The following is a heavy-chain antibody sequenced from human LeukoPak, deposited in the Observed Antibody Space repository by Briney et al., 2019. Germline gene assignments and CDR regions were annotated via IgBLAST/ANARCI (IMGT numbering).Heavy chain of an antibody. D-gene: IGHD6-13*01. Sequence: GGSLRLSCAASGFSVSTNYMSWVRQAPGKGLVWVSRINSDGSSTSYADSVKGRFTISRDNAKNTLYLQMNSLRAEDTAVYYCAKDITRTAAGYFDYWGQGTLVTVSS. CDR2: INSDGSST. J-gene: IGHJ4*02. CDR3: AKDITRTAAGYFDY. V-gene: IGHV3-74*01. CDR1: GFSVSTNY.